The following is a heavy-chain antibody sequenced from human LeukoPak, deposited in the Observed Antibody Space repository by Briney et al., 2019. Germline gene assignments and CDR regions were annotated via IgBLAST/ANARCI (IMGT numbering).Heavy chain of an antibody. CDR1: GFTVSSNY. V-gene: IGHV3-66*04. CDR3: ASQREDTAMVTNFDY. J-gene: IGHJ4*02. CDR2: IYSGGST. D-gene: IGHD5-18*01. Sequence: GGSLRLPCAASGFTVSSNYMSWVRQAPGKGLEWASVIYSGGSTYYADSVKGRFTISRDNSKNTLYLQMNSLRAEDTAVYYCASQREDTAMVTNFDYWGQGTLVTVSS.